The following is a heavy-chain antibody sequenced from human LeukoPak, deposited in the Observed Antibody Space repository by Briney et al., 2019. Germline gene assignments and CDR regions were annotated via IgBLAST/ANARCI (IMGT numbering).Heavy chain of an antibody. CDR3: ARDDVAWNDVHWFDP. CDR2: ISSPGVYI. Sequence: GRSLRPSCAASAFTFSYYTMSWVRQAPGEWLGWVSSISSPGVYIYYAASVKGRFSISRDHAQNSLYLQMSSLRGEDTAVYYCARDDVAWNDVHWFDPWGQGTLVTVSS. D-gene: IGHD1-1*01. V-gene: IGHV3-21*01. J-gene: IGHJ5*02. CDR1: AFTFSYYT.